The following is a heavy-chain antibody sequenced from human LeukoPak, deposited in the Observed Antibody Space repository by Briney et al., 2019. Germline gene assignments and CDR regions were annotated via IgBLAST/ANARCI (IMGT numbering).Heavy chain of an antibody. CDR1: GFTFSDYY. CDR3: AKVSLNNYYDY. J-gene: IGHJ4*02. Sequence: PGGSLRLSCAASGFTFSDYYMSWIRQAPGKGLEWVSGISWNSVVKGYADSVKSRFTISRDNAKNSLYLQMNSLRAEDTALYYCAKVSLNNYYDYWGQGILVTVSS. CDR2: ISWNSVVK. V-gene: IGHV3-9*01. D-gene: IGHD5-24*01.